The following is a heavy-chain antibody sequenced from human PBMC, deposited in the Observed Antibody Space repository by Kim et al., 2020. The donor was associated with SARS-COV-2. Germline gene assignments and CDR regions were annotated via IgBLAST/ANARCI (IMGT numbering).Heavy chain of an antibody. Sequence: GESLKISCKGSGYSFTSYWIGWVRQMPGKGLEWMGIIYPGDSDTRYSPSFQGQVTISADKSISTAYLQWSSLKASDTAMYYCATNGGYSSSWYYYGMDVWGQGTTVTVSS. CDR1: GYSFTSYW. V-gene: IGHV5-51*01. CDR3: ATNGGYSSSWYYYGMDV. D-gene: IGHD6-13*01. J-gene: IGHJ6*02. CDR2: IYPGDSDT.